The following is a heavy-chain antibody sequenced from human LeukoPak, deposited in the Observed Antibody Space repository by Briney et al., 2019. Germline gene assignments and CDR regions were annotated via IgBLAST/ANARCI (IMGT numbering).Heavy chain of an antibody. CDR1: GFTFSSYS. Sequence: GGSLRLSCAVSGFTFSSYSMNWVRQAPGPGLEWVSSISSSSSYIYYADSVKGRFTISRDNAKNSLYLQMNSLRAEDTAVYYCARDQAGTGYSYGYPLVDYWGQGTLVTVSS. D-gene: IGHD5-18*01. V-gene: IGHV3-21*01. CDR3: ARDQAGTGYSYGYPLVDY. J-gene: IGHJ4*02. CDR2: ISSSSSYI.